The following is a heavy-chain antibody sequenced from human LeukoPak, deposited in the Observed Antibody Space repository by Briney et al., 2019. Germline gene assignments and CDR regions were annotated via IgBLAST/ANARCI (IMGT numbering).Heavy chain of an antibody. CDR3: ARLLRVPAAKGPEGRDGWFDP. Sequence: SETLSLTCTVSGGSINTQSYYWGWIRQPPGKGLEWIGSIYYSGSTYYNPSLKSRVTISVDTSKNQFSLKLSSVTAADTAVYYCARLLRVPAAKGPEGRDGWFDPWGQGTLVTVSS. D-gene: IGHD2-2*01. CDR1: GGSINTQSYY. V-gene: IGHV4-39*01. CDR2: IYYSGST. J-gene: IGHJ5*02.